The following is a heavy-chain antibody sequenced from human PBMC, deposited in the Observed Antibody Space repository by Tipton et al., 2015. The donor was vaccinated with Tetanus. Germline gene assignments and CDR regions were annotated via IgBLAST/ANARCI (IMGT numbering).Heavy chain of an antibody. Sequence: SWIRQPPGKGLEWIGYVFRSGSADYNPSLKSRVNISLDRSENQISLMLTSVTAADTAVYYCARVACSSTSCYSHYFDYWGPGSLVTVSS. CDR2: VFRSGSA. V-gene: IGHV4-30-2*01. D-gene: IGHD2-2*01. J-gene: IGHJ4*02. CDR3: ARVACSSTSCYSHYFDY.